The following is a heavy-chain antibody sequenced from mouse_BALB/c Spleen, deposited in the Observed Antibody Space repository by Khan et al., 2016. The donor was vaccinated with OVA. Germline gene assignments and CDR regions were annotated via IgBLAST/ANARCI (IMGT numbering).Heavy chain of an antibody. D-gene: IGHD2-2*01. Sequence: EVQLQESGPGLVKPSQTVSLTCTVTGISITTGNYRWSWIRHFPGNKLEWIGYLYYSGTTTYNPSLTSRTTITRDTSKNRFFLEMNSLTTEDTATSFGARDGGGFDSYYFDYWGQGTTLTVSS. CDR1: GISITTGNYR. CDR3: ARDGGGFDSYYFDY. J-gene: IGHJ2*01. V-gene: IGHV3-5*02. CDR2: LYYSGTT.